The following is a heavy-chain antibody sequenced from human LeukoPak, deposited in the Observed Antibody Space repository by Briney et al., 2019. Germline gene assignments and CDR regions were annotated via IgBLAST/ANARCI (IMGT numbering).Heavy chain of an antibody. CDR1: GFTFSDYY. J-gene: IGHJ5*02. V-gene: IGHV3-7*01. Sequence: GGSLRLSCAASGFTFSDYYMTWVRQAPGKGLEWVANIKQDGSEKYYVDSVKGRFTISRDNAKNSLYLQMNSLRAEDTAVYYCARDSTGPWGQGTLVTVSS. CDR2: IKQDGSEK. CDR3: ARDSTGP.